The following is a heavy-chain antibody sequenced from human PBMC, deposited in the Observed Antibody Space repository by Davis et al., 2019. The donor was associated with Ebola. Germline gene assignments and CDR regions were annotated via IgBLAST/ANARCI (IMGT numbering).Heavy chain of an antibody. CDR3: AREVGGVMADAFDI. Sequence: GESLKISCAASGFTFSSYSMNWVRQAPGKGLEWVSSISSSSSYIYYADSVKGRFTISRDNAKNSLYLQMNSLRAEDTAVYYCAREVGGVMADAFDIWGQGTMVTVSS. J-gene: IGHJ3*02. CDR2: ISSSSSYI. D-gene: IGHD3-16*01. V-gene: IGHV3-21*01. CDR1: GFTFSSYS.